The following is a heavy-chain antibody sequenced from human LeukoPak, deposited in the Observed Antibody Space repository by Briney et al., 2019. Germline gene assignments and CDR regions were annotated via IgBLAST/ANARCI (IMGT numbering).Heavy chain of an antibody. V-gene: IGHV3-11*04. CDR2: ISSSGSTI. CDR1: GFTFSDYY. D-gene: IGHD6-6*01. J-gene: IGHJ6*03. CDR3: ARDRVAARQWGYYYYMDV. Sequence: GGSLRLSCAASGFTFSDYYMNWIRQAPGKGLEWVSYISSSGSTIYYADSVKGRFTISRDNAKNSLYLQMNSLRAEDTAVYYCARDRVAARQWGYYYYMDVWGKGTTVTVSS.